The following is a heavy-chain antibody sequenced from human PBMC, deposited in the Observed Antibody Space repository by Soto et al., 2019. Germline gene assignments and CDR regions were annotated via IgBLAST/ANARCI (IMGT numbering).Heavy chain of an antibody. Sequence: SETLSLTCAVSGGSISSGGYYWSWIRQHPGKGLEWIGYIYYSGSTYYNPSLKSRVTISVDTSKNQFSLKLSSVTAADTAVYYCARDPGWGSGGLHYYYYGMDVWGQGTTVTVSS. CDR3: ARDPGWGSGGLHYYYYGMDV. D-gene: IGHD4-4*01. J-gene: IGHJ6*02. CDR2: IYYSGST. CDR1: GGSISSGGYY. V-gene: IGHV4-31*11.